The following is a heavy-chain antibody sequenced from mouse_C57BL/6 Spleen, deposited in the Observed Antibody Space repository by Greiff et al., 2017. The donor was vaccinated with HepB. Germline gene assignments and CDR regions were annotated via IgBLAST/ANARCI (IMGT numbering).Heavy chain of an antibody. CDR2: IDPSDSYT. D-gene: IGHD3-2*02. Sequence: QVQLQQPGAELVMPGASVKLSCKASGYTFTSYWMHWVKQRPGQGLEWIGEIDPSDSYTNYNQKFKGKSTLTVDKSSSTAYMQLSSLTSEDSAVYYCARGEGSSGNFDYWGQGTTLTVSS. J-gene: IGHJ2*01. V-gene: IGHV1-69*01. CDR1: GYTFTSYW. CDR3: ARGEGSSGNFDY.